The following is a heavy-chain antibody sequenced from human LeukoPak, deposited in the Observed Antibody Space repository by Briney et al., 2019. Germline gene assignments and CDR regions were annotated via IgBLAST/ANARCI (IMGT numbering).Heavy chain of an antibody. CDR2: IYYSGST. Sequence: SETLSLTCTVSGGSISSSSYYWGWIRQPPGKGLEWIGSIYYSGSTYYNPSLKSRVTISVDTSKNQFSLKLSSVTAADTAVYYCARSLRELRFDYWGQGTLVTVSS. J-gene: IGHJ4*02. V-gene: IGHV4-39*01. D-gene: IGHD1-26*01. CDR1: GGSISSSSYY. CDR3: ARSLRELRFDY.